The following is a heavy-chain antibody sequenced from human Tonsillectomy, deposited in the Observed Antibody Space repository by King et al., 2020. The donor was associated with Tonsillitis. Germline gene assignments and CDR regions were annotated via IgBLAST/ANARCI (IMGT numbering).Heavy chain of an antibody. Sequence: VQLVESGGGVVQPGGSLRLSCAASGFTFSTYGMHWIRQAPGKGLEWVAFIRSDGSNKYYADSVKGRFTISRDNSKNTLYLQMNSLRAEDTAVYYCAKASSGGGYYWGQGTLVTVSS. CDR1: GFTFSTYG. CDR3: AKASSGGGYY. CDR2: IRSDGSNK. J-gene: IGHJ4*02. D-gene: IGHD2-15*01. V-gene: IGHV3-30*02.